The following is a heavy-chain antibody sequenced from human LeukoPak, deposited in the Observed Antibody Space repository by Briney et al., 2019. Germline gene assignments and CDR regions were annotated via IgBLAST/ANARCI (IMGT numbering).Heavy chain of an antibody. CDR3: ARDLGYCSSTSCYKGYGMDV. CDR1: GYTFTSYG. V-gene: IGHV1-18*01. CDR2: ISAYNGNT. D-gene: IGHD2-2*02. J-gene: IGHJ6*02. Sequence: GASVKVSCKASGYTFTSYGISWVRQAPGQGLEWMGWISAYNGNTNYAQKLQGRVTMTTDTSTSTAYMELRSLRSDDTAVYYCARDLGYCSSTSCYKGYGMDVWGQGTTVTVSS.